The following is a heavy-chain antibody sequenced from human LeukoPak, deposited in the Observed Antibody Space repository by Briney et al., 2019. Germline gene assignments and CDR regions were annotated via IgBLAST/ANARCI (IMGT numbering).Heavy chain of an antibody. J-gene: IGHJ4*02. CDR1: GGSISSHF. Sequence: PSETLSLTCTVSGGSISSHFWSWIRQPPGKGLEGIGYIYYSGSTNYNPSLKSRVTMSVDTSNNLFSLKLSSVTAADTAVYYCARAKYYYDRSGDKKYYFDCWGQGTQVTVSS. D-gene: IGHD3-22*01. CDR2: IYYSGST. V-gene: IGHV4-59*11. CDR3: ARAKYYYDRSGDKKYYFDC.